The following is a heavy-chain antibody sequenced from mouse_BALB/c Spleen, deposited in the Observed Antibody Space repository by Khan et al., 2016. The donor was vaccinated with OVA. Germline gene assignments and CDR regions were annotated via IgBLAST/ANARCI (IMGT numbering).Heavy chain of an antibody. V-gene: IGHV1-7*01. Sequence: VELVESGAELAKPGASVKMSCKASGYTFINYWILWVKQRPGQGLEWIGYINPSTGYTEYNQNFKDKATLTADKSSSTAYMQLSSLTSEDSAVYYFARRGLRWDIDYWGQGTTLTVSS. CDR3: ARRGLRWDIDY. CDR1: GYTFINYW. D-gene: IGHD1-1*01. J-gene: IGHJ2*01. CDR2: INPSTGYT.